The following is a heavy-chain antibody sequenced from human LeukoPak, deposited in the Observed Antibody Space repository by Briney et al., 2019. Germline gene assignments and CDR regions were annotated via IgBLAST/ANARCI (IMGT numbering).Heavy chain of an antibody. Sequence: ASVKVSCKASGYTFINYAISWVRRAPGQGLEWMGWISAYNANTHYAQKLQGRVTMTTDTSTSTAYMELRSLRSDDTAVYYCAREARYYYDSSGYSDYYGMDVWGQGTTVTVSS. CDR2: ISAYNANT. CDR1: GYTFINYA. CDR3: AREARYYYDSSGYSDYYGMDV. D-gene: IGHD3-22*01. V-gene: IGHV1-18*01. J-gene: IGHJ6*02.